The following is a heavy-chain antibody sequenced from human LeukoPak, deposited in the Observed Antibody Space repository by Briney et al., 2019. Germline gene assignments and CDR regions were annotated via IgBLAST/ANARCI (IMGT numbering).Heavy chain of an antibody. CDR1: GGTFSSYT. J-gene: IGHJ5*02. Sequence: ASVKVSCKASGGTFSSYTISWVRQAPGQGLEWMGRIIPILGIANYAQKFQGRVTITADKSTSTAYMELSSLRSEDTAVYYCARAVVRGVYWFDPWGQGTLVTVS. D-gene: IGHD3-10*01. CDR2: IIPILGIA. V-gene: IGHV1-69*02. CDR3: ARAVVRGVYWFDP.